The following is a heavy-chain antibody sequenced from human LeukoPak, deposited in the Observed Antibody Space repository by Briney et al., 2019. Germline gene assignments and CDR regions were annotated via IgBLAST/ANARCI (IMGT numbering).Heavy chain of an antibody. CDR3: ASGKQWTPRWGDAFDI. D-gene: IGHD6-19*01. V-gene: IGHV4-59*01. J-gene: IGHJ3*02. CDR2: IYYSGST. Sequence: SEPLSLTCSVSGGSINSYYWRWIRQPPGKGREWIGYIYYSGSTNFNPSLKSVVTISVDTSKNQFSLKLSSVTAADTAVYYCASGKQWTPRWGDAFDIWGQGTMVTVSS. CDR1: GGSINSYY.